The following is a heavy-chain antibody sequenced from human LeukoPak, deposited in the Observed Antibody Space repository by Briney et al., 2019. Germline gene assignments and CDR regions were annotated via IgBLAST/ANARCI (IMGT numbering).Heavy chain of an antibody. Sequence: PSETLSLTCTVPGGSISSYYWSWIRQPPGKGLEWIGRIYTSGSTNYNPSLKSRVTISVDTSKNQFSLKLSSVTAADTAVYYCARDGYYDLLTGYYLSDYWGQGTLVTVSS. CDR1: GGSISSYY. J-gene: IGHJ4*02. CDR2: IYTSGST. V-gene: IGHV4-4*07. D-gene: IGHD3-9*01. CDR3: ARDGYYDLLTGYYLSDY.